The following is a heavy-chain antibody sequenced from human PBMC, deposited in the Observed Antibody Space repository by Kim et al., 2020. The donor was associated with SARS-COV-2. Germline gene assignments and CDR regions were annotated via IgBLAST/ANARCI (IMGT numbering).Heavy chain of an antibody. CDR3: AAGYCSGGSCYSGDY. D-gene: IGHD2-15*01. Sequence: SVKVSCKASGFTFTSSAVQWVRQARGQRLEWIGWIVVGSGNTNYAQKFQERVTITGDMSTSTAYMELSSLRSEDTAVYYCAAGYCSGGSCYSGDYWGQGTLVTVSS. V-gene: IGHV1-58*01. J-gene: IGHJ4*02. CDR1: GFTFTSSA. CDR2: IVVGSGNT.